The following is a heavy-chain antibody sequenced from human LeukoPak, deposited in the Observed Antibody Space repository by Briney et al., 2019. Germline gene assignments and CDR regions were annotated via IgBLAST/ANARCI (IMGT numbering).Heavy chain of an antibody. CDR1: GFTVSDNY. D-gene: IGHD4-17*01. J-gene: IGHJ4*02. CDR3: ARDRRGDLNLSDY. V-gene: IGHV3-53*01. Sequence: GGSLRLSCAASGFTVSDNYMSWVRQAPGKGLEWVSVIYSGGSTYYADSVKGRFTISRDNSKNTLYLQMNSLRAEDTAVYYCARDRRGDLNLSDYWGQGTLVTVSS. CDR2: IYSGGST.